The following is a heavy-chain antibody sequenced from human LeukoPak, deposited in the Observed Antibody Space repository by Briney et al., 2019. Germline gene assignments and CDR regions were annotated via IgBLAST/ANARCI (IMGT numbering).Heavy chain of an antibody. J-gene: IGHJ3*02. D-gene: IGHD6-25*01. V-gene: IGHV4-39*01. CDR2: ICYTGST. CDR1: GGSIRSSSYF. CDR3: AKADRRGAFDI. Sequence: PSETLSLTCSVSGGSIRSSSYFWAWIRQPPGKGLEWIGNICYTGSTYSNVPLRSRVAISVDTSKNQFSLRLSSVTAADTAVYYCAKADRRGAFDIWGQGTMVTVSS.